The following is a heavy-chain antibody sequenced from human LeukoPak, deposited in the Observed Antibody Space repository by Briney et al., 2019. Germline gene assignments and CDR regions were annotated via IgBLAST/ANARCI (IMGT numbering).Heavy chain of an antibody. CDR1: GGSFSGYY. CDR3: ARDLKIGYNSGWYSFDY. CDR2: SNHSGST. D-gene: IGHD6-19*01. V-gene: IGHV4-34*01. J-gene: IGHJ4*02. Sequence: SETLSLTCAVYGGSFSGYYWSWIRQPPGKGLEWIGESNHSGSTNYNPSLKSRVTISVDTSKNQFSLKLSSVTAADTAVYYCARDLKIGYNSGWYSFDYWGQGILVTVSS.